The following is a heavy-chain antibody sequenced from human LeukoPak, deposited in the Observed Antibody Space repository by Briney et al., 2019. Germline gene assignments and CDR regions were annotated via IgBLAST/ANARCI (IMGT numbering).Heavy chain of an antibody. D-gene: IGHD1-20*01. CDR2: ISYDGSNK. V-gene: IGHV3-30*03. J-gene: IGHJ3*02. CDR3: ARINWNAAFDI. Sequence: GGSLRLSCAASGFTFSSYGMHWVRQAPGKGLEWVAVISYDGSNKYYADSVKGRFTISRDNSKNTLYLQMNSLRAEDTAVYYCARINWNAAFDIWGQGTMVTVSS. CDR1: GFTFSSYG.